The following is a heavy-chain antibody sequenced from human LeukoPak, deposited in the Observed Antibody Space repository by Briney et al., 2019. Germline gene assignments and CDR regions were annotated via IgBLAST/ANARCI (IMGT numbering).Heavy chain of an antibody. V-gene: IGHV1-18*01. Sequence: ASVKVSCKASGYTFTSYGISWVRQAPGQGLEWMGWISAYNGNTNYAQKVQGRVTMTTDTSTRTAYMELRSLRSDDTAVYYCARASWLLDPGGDDYWGQGTLVTVSS. D-gene: IGHD3-22*01. CDR1: GYTFTSYG. J-gene: IGHJ4*02. CDR2: ISAYNGNT. CDR3: ARASWLLDPGGDDY.